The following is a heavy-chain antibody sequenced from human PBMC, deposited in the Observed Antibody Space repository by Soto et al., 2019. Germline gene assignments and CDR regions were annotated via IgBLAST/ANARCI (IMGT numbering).Heavy chain of an antibody. V-gene: IGHV1-69*06. D-gene: IGHD3-10*01. CDR3: ARGLYYDGSGSWGSGY. J-gene: IGHJ4*02. CDR2: IIPIFGTA. Sequence: QVQLVQSGAEVKKPGSSVKVSCKVSGGTFTSYAISWVRQAPGQGLEWMGGIIPIFGTANDTQKFQGRVTITADKSTGKAYMELSSLSSEDTAVYYCARGLYYDGSGSWGSGYWGQGTLVTVSS. CDR1: GGTFTSYA.